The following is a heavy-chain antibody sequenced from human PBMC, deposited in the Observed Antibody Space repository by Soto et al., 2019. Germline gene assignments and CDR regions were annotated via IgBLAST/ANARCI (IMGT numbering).Heavy chain of an antibody. CDR1: GGSISNDNYY. V-gene: IGHV4-31*03. J-gene: IGHJ4*02. CDR3: VATTVTTISLDY. CDR2: SYYSGST. D-gene: IGHD4-17*01. Sequence: QVQLRESGPGLVKPSQTLSLTCTVSGGSISNDNYYWTWIRQHPGKGLEWIGYSYYSGSTYYNPSLKSSFSISVDTSKTQFSLKLSSVTAADTAVYYCVATTVTTISLDYWGQGTLVTVSS.